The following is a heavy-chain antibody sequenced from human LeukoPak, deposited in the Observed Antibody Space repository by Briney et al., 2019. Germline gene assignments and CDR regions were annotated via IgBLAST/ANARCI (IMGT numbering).Heavy chain of an antibody. V-gene: IGHV4-61*02. CDR1: GGSISSGSYY. D-gene: IGHD4-11*01. Sequence: SETLSLTCTVSGGSISSGSYYWSWIRQPAGKGLEWIGRIYTNGSTNYNPSLKSRVTISVDTSKNQFSLKLSSVTAADTAVYYCARCYSNYEYYFDYWGQGTLVTVSS. J-gene: IGHJ4*02. CDR2: IYTNGST. CDR3: ARCYSNYEYYFDY.